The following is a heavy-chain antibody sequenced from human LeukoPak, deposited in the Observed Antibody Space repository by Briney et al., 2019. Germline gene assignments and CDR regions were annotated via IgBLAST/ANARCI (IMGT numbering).Heavy chain of an antibody. CDR1: GFTFSSYN. Sequence: SGGSLTLSCAASGFTFSSYNLNWVRQATGKGLEGVSSMTSTSHVYYADSLKGRFTISRDNAKNSLYLQMNSLRAEDTAVYYCARDLDFWSGYKDYWGQGTLVTVSS. D-gene: IGHD3-3*01. V-gene: IGHV3-21*01. CDR2: MTSTSHV. CDR3: ARDLDFWSGYKDY. J-gene: IGHJ4*02.